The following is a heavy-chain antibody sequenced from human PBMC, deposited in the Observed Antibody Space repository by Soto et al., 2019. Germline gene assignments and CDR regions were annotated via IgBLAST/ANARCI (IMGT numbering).Heavy chain of an antibody. CDR2: IYYIGTT. D-gene: IGHD3-16*02. CDR1: GASIKTGGYY. CDR3: AGRNSLASVSLNFRELSNYKWIDP. J-gene: IGHJ5*02. Sequence: SETLSLTCTVSGASIKTGGYYWTWIRQHPVKGLEWIGYIYYIGTTYYNPSLKSRVTISVDTSNNQFSLNLNSVTASDTAVYYCAGRNSLASVSLNFRELSNYKWIDPWGPGTLVTVSS. V-gene: IGHV4-39*01.